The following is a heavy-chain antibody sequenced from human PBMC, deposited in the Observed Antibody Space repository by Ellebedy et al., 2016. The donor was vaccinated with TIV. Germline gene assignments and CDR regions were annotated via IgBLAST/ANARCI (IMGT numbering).Heavy chain of an antibody. D-gene: IGHD3-3*01. CDR3: ARGVWSGTPDYFDY. CDR2: IMPIFGAA. CDR1: GGSFSSYT. V-gene: IGHV1-69*05. J-gene: IGHJ4*02. Sequence: AASVKVSCKASGGSFSSYTISWVRQAPGQGLEWMGGIMPIFGAADYAQKFQGRVTMTSDTSISTAHMELSRLRSDDTAVYYCARGVWSGTPDYFDYWGQGTLVSVSS.